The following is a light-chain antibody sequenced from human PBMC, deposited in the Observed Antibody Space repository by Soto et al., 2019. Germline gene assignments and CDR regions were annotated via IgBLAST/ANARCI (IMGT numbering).Light chain of an antibody. Sequence: QSVLTQPASVSGSPGQSITISCTGTSSDVGGYNYVSWYQQHPGKAPKLLIFDVSNRPSGVSNRFSGSKSGNTASLTISGLQAEDDDDYFCNSYSSSSTLVFGGGTQMTV. CDR3: NSYSSSSTLV. J-gene: IGLJ2*01. V-gene: IGLV2-14*03. CDR2: DVS. CDR1: SSDVGGYNY.